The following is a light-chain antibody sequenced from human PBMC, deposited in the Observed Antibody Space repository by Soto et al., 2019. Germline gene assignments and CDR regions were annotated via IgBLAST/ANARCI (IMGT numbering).Light chain of an antibody. CDR1: QSVSNY. V-gene: IGKV3-11*01. CDR2: DAS. Sequence: EIVLTQSPATLSLSPGERATLSCRASQSVSNYVAWYQQKPGQAPRLLIHDASNRASGIPARFSGSGSGTDFTLPISSLEPEDFAVYYCHQRSNWPLYTFGQGTKLEIK. CDR3: HQRSNWPLYT. J-gene: IGKJ2*01.